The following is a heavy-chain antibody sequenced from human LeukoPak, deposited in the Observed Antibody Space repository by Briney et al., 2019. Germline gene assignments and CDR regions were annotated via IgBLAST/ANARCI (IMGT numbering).Heavy chain of an antibody. V-gene: IGHV4-59*01. CDR2: VFYTGSS. CDR1: GGSINSYY. J-gene: IGHJ5*02. Sequence: PSETLSLTCTVSGGSINSYYSSCIRHPPGKGLEWIGYVFYTGSSNYNPSLKSRVTISLDRSKNQFSLRPTSVTAAGTAVYYCARAGAWQIDPWGQGTLVTVSS. CDR3: ARAGAWQIDP. D-gene: IGHD3-10*01.